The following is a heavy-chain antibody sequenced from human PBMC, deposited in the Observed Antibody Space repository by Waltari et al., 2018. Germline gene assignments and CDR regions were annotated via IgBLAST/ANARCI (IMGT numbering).Heavy chain of an antibody. CDR3: AGGYYESSGFSFYYFYHMDV. J-gene: IGHJ6*03. V-gene: IGHV1-69*14. CDR1: GGSFASYG. Sequence: QVQLVQSGAEVKKPGSSVTVSCKASGGSFASYGISWVRQAPGQGLEWMGGIIPTVGKTNYAQKFHGRVTSNADKSTSTAYMHLTSLRSEDAAVYYCAGGYYESSGFSFYYFYHMDVWGKGTTVTVSS. CDR2: IIPTVGKT. D-gene: IGHD3-22*01.